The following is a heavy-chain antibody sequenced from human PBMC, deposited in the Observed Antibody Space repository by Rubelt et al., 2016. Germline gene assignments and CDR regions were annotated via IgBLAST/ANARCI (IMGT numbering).Heavy chain of an antibody. D-gene: IGHD3-22*01. Sequence: QVQLQQWGAGLLKPSETLSLTCAVYGGSFSGYYWSWIRQPPGKGLEWIGELNHSGSTNYNPSPMVRATISVDTAKNQFSRKLSSVTAADTAVYYCARVEGYSNNWFDPWGQGTLVTVSS. V-gene: IGHV4-34*01. CDR1: GGSFSGYY. J-gene: IGHJ5*02. CDR3: ARVEGYSNNWFDP. CDR2: LNHSGST.